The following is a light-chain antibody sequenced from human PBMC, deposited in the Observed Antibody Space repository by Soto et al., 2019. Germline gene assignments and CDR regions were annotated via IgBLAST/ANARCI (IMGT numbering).Light chain of an antibody. V-gene: IGLV1-40*01. Sequence: QSVLTQPPSVSGAPGQRVTISCTGINSNIGAGFDVHWYQQLPGTAPKLLIYDVYKRSSGVPDRFSGSKSGNTASLTISGLQAEDEADYYCCSYAGSSTSVIFGGGTKLTVL. CDR2: DVY. J-gene: IGLJ2*01. CDR1: NSNIGAGFD. CDR3: CSYAGSSTSVI.